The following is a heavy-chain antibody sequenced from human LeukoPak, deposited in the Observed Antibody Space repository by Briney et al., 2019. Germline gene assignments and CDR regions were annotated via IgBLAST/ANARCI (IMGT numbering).Heavy chain of an antibody. CDR3: ARGTTVNGYDGMDV. CDR2: IYSGGST. D-gene: IGHD4-17*01. CDR1: GFTVSSYY. Sequence: GGSLTLSWAVSGFTVSSYYMSGVRQVPGKGLEWVSVIYSGGSTHYADSVKGRFTISRHNSKNTLNLQMNSLRAEDTAVYYCARGTTVNGYDGMDVWGQGTTVTVSS. J-gene: IGHJ6*02. V-gene: IGHV3-53*04.